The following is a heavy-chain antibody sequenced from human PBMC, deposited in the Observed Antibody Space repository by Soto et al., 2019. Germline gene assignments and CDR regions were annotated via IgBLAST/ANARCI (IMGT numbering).Heavy chain of an antibody. V-gene: IGHV3-23*01. D-gene: IGHD1-7*01. J-gene: IGHJ4*02. Sequence: GGSLRLSCAASGFTFSSDVMNWVRQAPGKGLEWVSAISGSGGRTYYADSVKGRFTISRDNSKNTLYLQMNSLRAEDTAVYYCASSGTTPPNYFDYWGQGTLVTVSS. CDR2: ISGSGGRT. CDR3: ASSGTTPPNYFDY. CDR1: GFTFSSDV.